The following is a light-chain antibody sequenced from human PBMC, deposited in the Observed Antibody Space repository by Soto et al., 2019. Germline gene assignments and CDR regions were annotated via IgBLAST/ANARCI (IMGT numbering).Light chain of an antibody. CDR2: SNN. CDR1: SSNIGSNT. Sequence: QAVVTQPPSASGTPGQRVTISCSGSSSNIGSNTVNWYQQLPGTAPKLLIYSNNQRPSGVPDRFSGSKSGTSASLGISGLQSEDEADYYCAAWDDSLNGPVFGGGTKLTVL. CDR3: AAWDDSLNGPV. J-gene: IGLJ2*01. V-gene: IGLV1-44*01.